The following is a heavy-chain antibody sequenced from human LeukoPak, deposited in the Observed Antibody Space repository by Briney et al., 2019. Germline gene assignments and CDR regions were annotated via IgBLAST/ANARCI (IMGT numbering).Heavy chain of an antibody. J-gene: IGHJ6*02. V-gene: IGHV1-2*02. D-gene: IGHD4-23*01. CDR1: VYTFTDYY. Sequence: GASVKVSCRASVYTFTDYYMQWVRQAPGQGHEWRGWLNPNTLVTKYAQHFQGRVSMTWDTSISTGYMDLHSLTSDDTAVYYCARKDGGRDGMDVWGQGTTVTVSS. CDR2: LNPNTLVT. CDR3: ARKDGGRDGMDV.